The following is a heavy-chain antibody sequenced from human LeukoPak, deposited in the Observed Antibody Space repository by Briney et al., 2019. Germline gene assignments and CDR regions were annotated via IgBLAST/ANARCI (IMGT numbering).Heavy chain of an antibody. D-gene: IGHD6-19*01. CDR1: GFTFSSYW. CDR3: TTQYSSGWYVAFDI. CDR2: IKSKTDGGTT. J-gene: IGHJ3*02. V-gene: IGHV3-15*01. Sequence: GGSLRLSCAASGFTFSSYWMHWVRQAPGKGLDWVGRIKSKTDGGTTAYAAPVKGRFTISRDDSKNTLYLQMNSLKTEDTAVFYCTTQYSSGWYVAFDIWGQGTMVTVSS.